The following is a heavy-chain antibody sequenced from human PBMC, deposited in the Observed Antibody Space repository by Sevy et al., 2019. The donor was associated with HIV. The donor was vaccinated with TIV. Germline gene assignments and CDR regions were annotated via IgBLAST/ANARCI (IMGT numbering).Heavy chain of an antibody. J-gene: IGHJ4*02. Sequence: AAVKVSCKASGGTFSSYAISWVRQAPGQGLEWMGGIIPIFRTANYTQKFQGRVTITADESTSTAYMELSSLRSEDTAVNYCARESYCSGCSSYAEPGDYWGQGTLVPVSS. CDR1: GGTFSSYA. CDR2: IIPIFRTA. CDR3: ARESYCSGCSSYAEPGDY. D-gene: IGHD2-15*01. V-gene: IGHV1-69*13.